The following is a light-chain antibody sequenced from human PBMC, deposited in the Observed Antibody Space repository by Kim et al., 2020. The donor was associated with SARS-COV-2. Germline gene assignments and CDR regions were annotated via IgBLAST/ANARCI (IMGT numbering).Light chain of an antibody. Sequence: SSELTQDPAVSVALGQTVRITCQGDNLRSYYASWYQQKPGQAPVLVIYGKNNRPSGIPDRFSGSSSGNTASLTITGAQAEDEADYYCNSRDSSGNHLVFG. CDR3: NSRDSSGNHLV. CDR2: GKN. J-gene: IGLJ2*01. V-gene: IGLV3-19*01. CDR1: NLRSYY.